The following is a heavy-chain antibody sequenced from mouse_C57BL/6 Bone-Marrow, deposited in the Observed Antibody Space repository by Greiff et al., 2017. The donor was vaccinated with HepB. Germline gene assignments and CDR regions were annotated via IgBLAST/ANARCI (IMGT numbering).Heavy chain of an antibody. D-gene: IGHD1-1*01. V-gene: IGHV1-75*01. CDR1: GYTFTDYY. CDR3: ARSGTTVVATDWYFDV. CDR2: IFPGSGST. Sequence: QVQLQQSGPELVKPGASVKISCKASGYTFTDYYINWVKQRPGQGLEWIGWIFPGSGSTYYNEKFKGKATLTVDKSSSTAYMLLSSLTSEDSAVYFCARSGTTVVATDWYFDVWGTGTTVTVSS. J-gene: IGHJ1*03.